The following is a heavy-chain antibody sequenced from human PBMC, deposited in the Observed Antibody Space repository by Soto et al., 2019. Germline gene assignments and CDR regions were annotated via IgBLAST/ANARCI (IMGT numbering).Heavy chain of an antibody. CDR2: IYYSGST. CDR1: GGSISSSIYY. CDR3: ARSIMCSSTTCGGPYYYYYYGMDV. V-gene: IGHV4-39*01. Sequence: PSETLSLTCTVSGGSISSSIYYWVWIRQPPGKVLDWIGSIYYSGSTYYNPSLKSRVTISVDTSKNQFSLKLSSVTAADTAVYYCARSIMCSSTTCGGPYYYYYYGMDVWGQGTTVTVS. D-gene: IGHD2-2*01. J-gene: IGHJ6*02.